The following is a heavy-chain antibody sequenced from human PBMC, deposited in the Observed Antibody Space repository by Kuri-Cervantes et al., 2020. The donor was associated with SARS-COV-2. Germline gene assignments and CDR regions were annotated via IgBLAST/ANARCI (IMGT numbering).Heavy chain of an antibody. CDR1: GGSVSSGSYY. CDR3: ARGASYLNY. Sequence: SETLSLTCTVSGGSVSSGSYYWSWIRQPPGKGLEWIGSIYHSGSTYYNPSLKSRVTISVDTSKNQFSLKLSSVTAADTAVYYCARGASYLNYWGQGTLVTVSS. V-gene: IGHV4-39*07. CDR2: IYHSGST. J-gene: IGHJ4*02.